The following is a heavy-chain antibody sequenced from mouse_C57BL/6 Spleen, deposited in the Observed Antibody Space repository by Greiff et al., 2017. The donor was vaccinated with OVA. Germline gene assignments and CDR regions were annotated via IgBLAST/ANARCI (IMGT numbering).Heavy chain of an antibody. CDR3: ARQIYYSDY. D-gene: IGHD1-1*01. CDR2: ISSGGSYT. Sequence: EVMLVESGGDLVKPGGSLKLSCAASGFTFSSYGMSWVRQTPDKRLEWVATISSGGSYTYYPDSVKGRFTISRDNAKNTLYLQMSSLKSEDTAMYYCARQIYYSDYWGQGTTLTVSS. J-gene: IGHJ2*01. CDR1: GFTFSSYG. V-gene: IGHV5-6*01.